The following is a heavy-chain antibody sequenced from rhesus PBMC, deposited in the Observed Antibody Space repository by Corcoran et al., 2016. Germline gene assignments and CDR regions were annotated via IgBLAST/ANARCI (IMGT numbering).Heavy chain of an antibody. V-gene: IGHV4-173*01. D-gene: IGHD3-3*01. Sequence: QLQLQESGPGLVKPSETLSLTCAVSGGSTSTNYWHWIRQPPGKGPEWIGRISGGGGNTDHNPSLKSRVTISADTSKTQFSLKLSSVTAADTSVYYCARVPIFGMVWIPNRFDVWGAGVMVTVSS. CDR1: GGSTSTNY. CDR3: ARVPIFGMVWIPNRFDV. J-gene: IGHJ5-1*01. CDR2: ISGGGGNT.